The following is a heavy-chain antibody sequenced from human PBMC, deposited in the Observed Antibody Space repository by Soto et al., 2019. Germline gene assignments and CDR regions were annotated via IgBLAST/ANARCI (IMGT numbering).Heavy chain of an antibody. V-gene: IGHV4-34*01. CDR1: GGSFSGYY. J-gene: IGHJ6*02. CDR2: INHSGST. Sequence: SETLSLTCAVYGGSFSGYYWSWIRQPPGKGLEWIGEINHSGSTNYNPSLKSRVTISVDTSKNQFSLKLSAVTAADTAVYYCARDQIQLWLRKDYYYGMDVWGQGTTVTVSS. D-gene: IGHD5-18*01. CDR3: ARDQIQLWLRKDYYYGMDV.